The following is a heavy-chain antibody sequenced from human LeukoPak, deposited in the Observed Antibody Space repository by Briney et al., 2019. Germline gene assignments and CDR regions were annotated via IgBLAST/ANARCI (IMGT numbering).Heavy chain of an antibody. Sequence: GASVKVSCKASGYTFTGYFMHWVREAPGQGLEWMGWINPNSGGTNYAQKFQGRVTMTRDTSISTAYMELSRLRSDDTAVYYCARTTGTTFVLRYWGQGTLVTVSS. J-gene: IGHJ4*02. CDR1: GYTFTGYF. V-gene: IGHV1-2*02. CDR3: ARTTGTTFVLRY. CDR2: INPNSGGT. D-gene: IGHD1-1*01.